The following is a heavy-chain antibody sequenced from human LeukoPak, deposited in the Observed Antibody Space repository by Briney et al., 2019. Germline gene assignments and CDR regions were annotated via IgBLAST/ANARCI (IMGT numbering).Heavy chain of an antibody. V-gene: IGHV4-59*01. Sequence: SETLSLTCTVSGGSISSYYWSWIRQPPGKRLEWIGYIYYSGSTNYNPCPKSRVTMSLDTSKNQFSLKLSSVTAADTAVYYCAREFCCGSYDYWGQGTLVTVSS. J-gene: IGHJ4*02. D-gene: IGHD5-18*01. CDR2: IYYSGST. CDR1: GGSISSYY. CDR3: AREFCCGSYDY.